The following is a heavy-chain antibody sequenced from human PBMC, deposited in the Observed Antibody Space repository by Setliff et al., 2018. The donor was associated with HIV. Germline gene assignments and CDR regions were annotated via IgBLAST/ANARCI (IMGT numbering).Heavy chain of an antibody. J-gene: IGHJ5*02. Sequence: GGSLRLSCITSGFTFGDYVMSWFRQAPGKGLECIGFIRSKAYGGTTEYAASVKGRFTISRDDSKSIAYLQMNSPKTEDTAVYFCTREKDSSGWYLNWFDPWGQGTLVTVSS. D-gene: IGHD6-19*01. CDR2: IRSKAYGGTT. V-gene: IGHV3-49*03. CDR3: TREKDSSGWYLNWFDP. CDR1: GFTFGDYV.